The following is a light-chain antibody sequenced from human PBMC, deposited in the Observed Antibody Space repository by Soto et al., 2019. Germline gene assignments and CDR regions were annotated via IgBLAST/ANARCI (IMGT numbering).Light chain of an antibody. Sequence: EIVLTQSPATLSLSPGERATLSCRASQSIRSYLAWYQQKPGQAPRPLFYDASIMAAGIPARFSDSGSGTDFTITISSLEPQVLAVYYCQQRRDWPRTFGRGTELEIK. V-gene: IGKV3-11*01. J-gene: IGKJ2*01. CDR1: QSIRSY. CDR2: DAS. CDR3: QQRRDWPRT.